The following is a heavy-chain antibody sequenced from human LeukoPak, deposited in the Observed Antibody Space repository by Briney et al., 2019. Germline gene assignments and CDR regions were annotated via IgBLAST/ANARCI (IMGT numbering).Heavy chain of an antibody. CDR1: GFTFSSYN. J-gene: IGHJ4*02. D-gene: IGHD3-22*01. V-gene: IGHV3-21*01. CDR3: ARDLGSHYYDSSGYYED. CDR2: ISSSSSYI. Sequence: GGSLRLSCAASGFTFSSYNMNWVRQAPGKGLEWVSSISSSSSYIYYADSVKGRFTISRDNAKNSLYLQMNSLRAEDTAVYYCARDLGSHYYDSSGYYEDWGQGTLVTVSS.